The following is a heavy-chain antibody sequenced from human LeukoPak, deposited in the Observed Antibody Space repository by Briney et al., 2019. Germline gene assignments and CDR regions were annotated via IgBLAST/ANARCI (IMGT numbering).Heavy chain of an antibody. J-gene: IGHJ3*02. Sequence: ASVKVSCKASGGTFSSYAISWVRQAPGQGLEWMGRIIPILGIANYAQKFQGRVTITADKSTSTAYMELSSLRSDDTAVYYCARDYNDFWSGYPDDAFDIWGQGTMVTVSS. D-gene: IGHD3-3*01. CDR1: GGTFSSYA. V-gene: IGHV1-69*04. CDR2: IIPILGIA. CDR3: ARDYNDFWSGYPDDAFDI.